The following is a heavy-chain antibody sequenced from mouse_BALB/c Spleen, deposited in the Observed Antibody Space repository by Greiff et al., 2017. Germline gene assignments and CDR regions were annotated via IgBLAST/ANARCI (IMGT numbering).Heavy chain of an antibody. V-gene: IGHV5-6-2*01. CDR2: INSNGGST. D-gene: IGHD1-1*01. CDR3: ARRNYGSSGYFDV. Sequence: EVQLVESGGGLVKLGGSLKLSCAASGFTFSSYYMSWVRQTPEKRLELVAAINSNGGSTYYPDTVKGRFTISRDNAKNTLYLQMSSLKSEDTALYYCARRNYGSSGYFDVWGAGTTVTVSS. J-gene: IGHJ1*01. CDR1: GFTFSSYY.